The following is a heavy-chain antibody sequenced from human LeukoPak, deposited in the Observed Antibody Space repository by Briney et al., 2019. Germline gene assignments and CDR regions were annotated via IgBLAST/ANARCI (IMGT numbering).Heavy chain of an antibody. CDR3: ARQGCSSTSCYTRYYYYGMDV. Sequence: SETLSLTCTVSGGSISSYYWSWLRQPPGKGLEWIGYIYYSGSTNYNPSLKSRVTISVDTSKNQFSLKLSSVTAADTAVYYCARQGCSSTSCYTRYYYYGMDVWGQGTTVTVSS. V-gene: IGHV4-59*08. J-gene: IGHJ6*02. D-gene: IGHD2-2*02. CDR1: GGSISSYY. CDR2: IYYSGST.